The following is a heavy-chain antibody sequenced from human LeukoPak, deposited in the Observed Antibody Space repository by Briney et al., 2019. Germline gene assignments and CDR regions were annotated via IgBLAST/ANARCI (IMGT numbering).Heavy chain of an antibody. V-gene: IGHV4-38-2*02. CDR2: MYHSGSA. Sequence: SETLSLTCTVSGYSITVGFYWGWIRQPPGKGLEWIGNMYHSGSANYNPSLKSRVTMSVDTSKNQFSLKLSSVTAADTAVYYCARGLFWSAYYFDYWGQGTLVTVSS. D-gene: IGHD3-3*01. J-gene: IGHJ4*02. CDR3: ARGLFWSAYYFDY. CDR1: GYSITVGFY.